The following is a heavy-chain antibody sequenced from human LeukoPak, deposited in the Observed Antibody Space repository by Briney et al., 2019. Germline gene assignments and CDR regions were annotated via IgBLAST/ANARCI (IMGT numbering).Heavy chain of an antibody. J-gene: IGHJ4*02. CDR2: ITGSGGST. CDR3: AKDREGLSSGYDLEYFDY. D-gene: IGHD5-12*01. Sequence: GGSLRLSCAASGFTFSSYAMSWVRQAPGKGLEWVSDITGSGGSTHYADSVKGRFTISRDNSKNTLYLQMNSLRAEDTAVYYCAKDREGLSSGYDLEYFDYWGQGTLVTVSS. CDR1: GFTFSSYA. V-gene: IGHV3-23*01.